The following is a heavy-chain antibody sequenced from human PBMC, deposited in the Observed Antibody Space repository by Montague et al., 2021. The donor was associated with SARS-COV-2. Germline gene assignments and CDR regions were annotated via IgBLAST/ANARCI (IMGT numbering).Heavy chain of an antibody. Sequence: SETLSLTCTVSGGSISSYYWTWIRQPPGKGLEWIGYIYYTGSTNYNPSLESRVTISLDTSKNQFSLKLSSVTAADTAVYYCARGHYYGRKDYYYGADVWGQGTTVTVSS. V-gene: IGHV4-59*13. J-gene: IGHJ6*02. CDR1: GGSISSYY. D-gene: IGHD3-10*01. CDR2: IYYTGST. CDR3: ARGHYYGRKDYYYGADV.